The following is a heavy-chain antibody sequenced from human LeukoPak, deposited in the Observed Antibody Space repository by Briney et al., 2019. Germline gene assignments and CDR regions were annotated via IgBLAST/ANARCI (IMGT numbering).Heavy chain of an antibody. CDR2: INAGNGNT. J-gene: IGHJ6*02. Sequence: GASVKVPCKASGYTFASYAIHWVRQAPGQRLEWMGWINAGNGNTKYSQKFQGRVTITRDTSASTVYMELSSLRSEDTAVYYCARSATFKINGMDVWGQGTTVTVSS. V-gene: IGHV1-3*01. CDR3: ARSATFKINGMDV. CDR1: GYTFASYA.